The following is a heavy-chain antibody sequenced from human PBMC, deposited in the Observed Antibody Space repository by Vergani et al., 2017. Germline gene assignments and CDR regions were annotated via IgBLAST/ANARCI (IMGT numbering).Heavy chain of an antibody. Sequence: EVQLVQSGAEVKKPGESLKLSCKGSGYSFTSYWIGWVRQMPGKGLEWMGIISPGDSDTRYRPSFQGQVTISADKSISTAYLQWSSLKASDTAMYYCARTYSSSSLGVDYWGQGTLVTVSS. CDR2: ISPGDSDT. CDR3: ARTYSSSSLGVDY. D-gene: IGHD6-6*01. J-gene: IGHJ4*02. CDR1: GYSFTSYW. V-gene: IGHV5-51*01.